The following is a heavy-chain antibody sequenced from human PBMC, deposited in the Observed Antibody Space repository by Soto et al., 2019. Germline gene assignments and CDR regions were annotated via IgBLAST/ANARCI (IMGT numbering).Heavy chain of an antibody. CDR3: ARTDITMVRGVIITGWFDP. Sequence: QVQLVQSGAEVKKPGASVKVSCKASGYTFTSYGISWVRQAPGQGLEWMGWISAYNGNTNYAQKLQGRVTMTTDTSTSTAYMERRSLRSDDTAVYYCARTDITMVRGVIITGWFDPWGQGTLVTVSS. J-gene: IGHJ5*02. CDR2: ISAYNGNT. CDR1: GYTFTSYG. D-gene: IGHD3-10*01. V-gene: IGHV1-18*01.